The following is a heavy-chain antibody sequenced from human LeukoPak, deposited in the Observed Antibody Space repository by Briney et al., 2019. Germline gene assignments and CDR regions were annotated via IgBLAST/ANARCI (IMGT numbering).Heavy chain of an antibody. V-gene: IGHV3-20*04. D-gene: IGHD1-7*01. Sequence: PGGSLRLSCAASGFTFDDFGMSWVRQAPGKGLEWVSGINWNGASTGYADSVKGRFTISRDNAKNSLYLQMNSLRAEDAAVYYCARSSRELGGYAPWELMPPFDYWGQGTLVTVSS. J-gene: IGHJ4*02. CDR1: GFTFDDFG. CDR3: ARSSRELGGYAPWELMPPFDY. CDR2: INWNGAST.